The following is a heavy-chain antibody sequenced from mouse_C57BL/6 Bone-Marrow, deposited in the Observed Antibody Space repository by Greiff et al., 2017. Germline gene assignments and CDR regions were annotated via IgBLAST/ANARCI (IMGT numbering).Heavy chain of an antibody. CDR2: FYPGSGSI. V-gene: IGHV1-62-2*01. J-gene: IGHJ4*01. D-gene: IGHD2-4*01. CDR1: GYTFTEYT. Sequence: VQLQQSGAELVKPGASVKLSCKASGYTFTEYTIHWVKQRSGQGLEWIGWFYPGSGSIKYNEKFKDKATLTADKSSSTVYMELSRLTSEDAAVYFGARHESGLRPYYYAMDYWGQGTSVTVSS. CDR3: ARHESGLRPYYYAMDY.